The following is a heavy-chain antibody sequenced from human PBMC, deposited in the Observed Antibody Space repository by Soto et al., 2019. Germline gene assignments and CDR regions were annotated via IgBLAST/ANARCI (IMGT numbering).Heavy chain of an antibody. CDR1: GGSISSSSYY. V-gene: IGHV4-39*01. Sequence: PSETLSLTCTVSGGSISSSSYYWGWIRQPPGKGLEWIGSIYYSGSTYYNPSLKSRVTISVDTSKNQFSLKLSSVTAADTAVYYCAMSYSNRGFRIDYWGQGTLVTVSS. CDR3: AMSYSNRGFRIDY. D-gene: IGHD6-13*01. J-gene: IGHJ4*02. CDR2: IYYSGST.